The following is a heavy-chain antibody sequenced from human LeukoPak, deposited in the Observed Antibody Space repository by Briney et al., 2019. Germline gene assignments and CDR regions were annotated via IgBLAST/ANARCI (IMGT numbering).Heavy chain of an antibody. CDR1: RGSFSGYY. Sequence: SETLSLTCAVYRGSFSGYYWSWIRQAPGEGLEWIGEINHSGSTDQNPSLKSRVTISVDTSKKQFSLKLSSVTAADTAVYYCARGDYYYASGSYYKGPVDYWGQGTLVTVSS. D-gene: IGHD3-10*01. CDR3: ARGDYYYASGSYYKGPVDY. J-gene: IGHJ4*02. V-gene: IGHV4-34*01. CDR2: INHSGST.